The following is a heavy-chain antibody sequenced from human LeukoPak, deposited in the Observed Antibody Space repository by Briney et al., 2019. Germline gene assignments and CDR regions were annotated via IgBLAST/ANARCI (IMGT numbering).Heavy chain of an antibody. Sequence: PGGSLRLSCAASGFTFSSYGMHWVRRAPGKGLEWVAFIRYDGSNKYYADSVKGRFTISRDNAKNSLYLQMNSLRAEDTAVYYCARAGRYSSGWLDYWGQGTLVTVSS. V-gene: IGHV3-30*02. D-gene: IGHD6-19*01. J-gene: IGHJ4*02. CDR2: IRYDGSNK. CDR1: GFTFSSYG. CDR3: ARAGRYSSGWLDY.